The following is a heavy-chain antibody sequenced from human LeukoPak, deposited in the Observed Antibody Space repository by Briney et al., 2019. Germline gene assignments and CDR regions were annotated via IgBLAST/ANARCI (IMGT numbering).Heavy chain of an antibody. J-gene: IGHJ6*02. CDR2: IYYSGST. D-gene: IGHD5-12*01. CDR1: GGSISSYY. Sequence: ASETLSLTCTVSGGSISSYYWSWIRQPPGKGLEWIGYIYYSGSTNYNPSLKSRVTISVDTSKNQFSLKLSSVTAADTAVYYCARDKFGYSDYDYCYYGMDVWGQGTTVTVSS. CDR3: ARDKFGYSDYDYCYYGMDV. V-gene: IGHV4-59*01.